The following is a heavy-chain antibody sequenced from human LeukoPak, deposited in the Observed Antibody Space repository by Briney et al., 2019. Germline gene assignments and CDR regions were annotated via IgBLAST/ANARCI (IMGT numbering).Heavy chain of an antibody. CDR1: GGSISNTDYY. J-gene: IGHJ3*02. Sequence: SETLSLTCTVSGGSISNTDYYWGWIRQPPGKGLEWIGIIYYSGRTFYNPSLKSRVTVSVDTSKNQFSLKLSSVTAADTAVYYCARWGSDEFSTSDALDIWGQGTMVTVSS. CDR2: IYYSGRT. CDR3: ARWGSDEFSTSDALDI. V-gene: IGHV4-39*07. D-gene: IGHD5/OR15-5a*01.